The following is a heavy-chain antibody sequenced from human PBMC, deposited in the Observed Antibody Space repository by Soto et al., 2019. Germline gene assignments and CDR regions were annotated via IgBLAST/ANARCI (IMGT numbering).Heavy chain of an antibody. CDR3: ASLLRVTATHLDY. D-gene: IGHD2-21*02. CDR1: RFTFSSYV. Sequence: EVQLLESGGGLVQPGGSLRLSCAASRFTFSSYVMSWVRQAPGKGLECVSVISNSGGTTYYVDSVKGRFTISRDNSKNTLYLQMNSLRVDDTAVYYCASLLRVTATHLDYWGQGTLVTVSS. CDR2: ISNSGGTT. J-gene: IGHJ4*02. V-gene: IGHV3-23*01.